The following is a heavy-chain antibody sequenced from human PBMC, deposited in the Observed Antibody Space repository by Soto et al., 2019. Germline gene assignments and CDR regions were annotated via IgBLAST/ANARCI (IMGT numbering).Heavy chain of an antibody. CDR2: IIPILGIA. D-gene: IGHD6-13*01. CDR3: ARDRGSSWYFAL. J-gene: IGHJ2*01. Sequence: SVKVSCKASGGTFSSYTISWVRHAPGQGLEWMGRIIPILGIANYAQKFQGRVTITADKSTSTAYMELSSLRSEDTAVYYCARDRGSSWYFALRGRGTLVTVSS. CDR1: GGTFSSYT. V-gene: IGHV1-69*04.